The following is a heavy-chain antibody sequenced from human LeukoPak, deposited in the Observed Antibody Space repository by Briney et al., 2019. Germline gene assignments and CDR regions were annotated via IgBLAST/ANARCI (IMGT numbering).Heavy chain of an antibody. CDR2: IYTSGST. CDR1: GGSISSGSYY. CDR3: ARLGISNWFDP. Sequence: SETLSLTCTVSGGSISSGSYYWSWIRQPAGKGLEWIGRIYTSGSTNYNPSLKSRVTISVDTSKNQFSLKLSSVTAADTAVYYCARLGISNWFDPWGQGILVTVSS. D-gene: IGHD3-16*01. J-gene: IGHJ5*02. V-gene: IGHV4-61*02.